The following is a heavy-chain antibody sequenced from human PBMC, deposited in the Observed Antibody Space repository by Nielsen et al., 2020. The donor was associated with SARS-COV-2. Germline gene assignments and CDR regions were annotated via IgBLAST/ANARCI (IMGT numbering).Heavy chain of an antibody. D-gene: IGHD4-17*01. CDR3: ARDGDYFDY. J-gene: IGHJ4*02. Sequence: SETLSLTCTVSGGSISSYYWSWIRQPPGKGLEWIGYIYYSGSTNYNPSLKSRVTISVDTSKNQFSLKLSSVTAADTAVYYCARDGDYFDYWGQGTLVTVSS. V-gene: IGHV4-59*01. CDR2: IYYSGST. CDR1: GGSISSYY.